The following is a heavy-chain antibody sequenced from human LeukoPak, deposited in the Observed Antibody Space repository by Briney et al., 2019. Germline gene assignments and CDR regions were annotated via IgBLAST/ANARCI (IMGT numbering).Heavy chain of an antibody. V-gene: IGHV3-53*01. D-gene: IGHD6-6*01. Sequence: PGGSLRLSCAASGFTVSSNYMSWVRQAPGKGLEWVSVIYSGGSTYYADSVKGRFTISRDNSKNTLYLQMNSLRAEDTAVYYCARDPTPIEYSSSFPFDYWGQGTLVTVSS. CDR1: GFTVSSNY. J-gene: IGHJ4*02. CDR3: ARDPTPIEYSSSFPFDY. CDR2: IYSGGST.